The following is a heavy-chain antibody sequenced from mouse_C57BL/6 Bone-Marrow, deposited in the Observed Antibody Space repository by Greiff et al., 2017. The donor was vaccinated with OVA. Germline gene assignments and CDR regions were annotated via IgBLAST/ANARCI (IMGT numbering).Heavy chain of an antibody. V-gene: IGHV3-4*01. Sequence: EVQLQQSGPALVKPSQTVSLTCTVTGYSITNGNHWWNWIRQVSGSKLEWIGYISSSGSTDRNPSLKSRISITRDTSKNQLVLQLNSVTTEDIATYCCARNDYGNGDPYWYFDVWGTGTTVTVSS. CDR1: GYSITNGNHW. CDR3: ARNDYGNGDPYWYFDV. D-gene: IGHD2-1*01. J-gene: IGHJ1*03. CDR2: ISSSGST.